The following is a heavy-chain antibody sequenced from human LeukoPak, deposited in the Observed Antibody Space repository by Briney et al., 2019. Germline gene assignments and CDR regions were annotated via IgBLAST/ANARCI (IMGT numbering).Heavy chain of an antibody. Sequence: SETLSLTCTVSGGSISSGGYYWRWIRQHPGKGLEWIGYIYYSGSTYYNPSLKSRVTISVDTSKNQFSLKLSSVTAADTAVYYCARTGGRGRDYFDYWGQGTLVTVSS. CDR1: GGSISSGGYY. V-gene: IGHV4-31*03. CDR3: ARTGGRGRDYFDY. J-gene: IGHJ4*02. CDR2: IYYSGST. D-gene: IGHD3-16*01.